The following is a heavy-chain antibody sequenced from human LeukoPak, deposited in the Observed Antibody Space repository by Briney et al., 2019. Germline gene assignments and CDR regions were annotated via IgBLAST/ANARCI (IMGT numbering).Heavy chain of an antibody. J-gene: IGHJ3*02. CDR3: AKDAVARNGIYDAFDI. V-gene: IGHV3-23*01. Sequence: PGGSLRLSCVASGFTFSEYAMSWVRQAPGKGLDWVADIGGDASRPHYADSVKGRFTISRDNSKSMLYLQMNSLRLEDTAVYYCAKDAVARNGIYDAFDIWGQGTMVTASP. CDR1: GFTFSEYA. CDR2: IGGDASRP. D-gene: IGHD6-19*01.